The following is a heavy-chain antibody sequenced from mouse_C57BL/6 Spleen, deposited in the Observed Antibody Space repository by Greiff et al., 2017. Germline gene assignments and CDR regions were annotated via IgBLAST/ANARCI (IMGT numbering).Heavy chain of an antibody. J-gene: IGHJ3*01. D-gene: IGHD2-2*01. Sequence: ESGPGLVKPSQSLSLTCSVTGYSITSGYYWNWIRQFPGNKLEWMGYISYDGSNNYNPSLKNRISITRDTSKNQFFLKLNSVTTEDTATYYCARGGGLRPWFAYWSQGTLVTVSA. CDR1: GYSITSGYY. CDR2: ISYDGSN. V-gene: IGHV3-6*01. CDR3: ARGGGLRPWFAY.